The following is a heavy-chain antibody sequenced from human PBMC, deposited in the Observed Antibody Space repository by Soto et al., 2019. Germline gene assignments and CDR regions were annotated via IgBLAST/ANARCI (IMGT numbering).Heavy chain of an antibody. CDR3: AREAAAAGIGLYYYYYYGMDV. D-gene: IGHD6-13*01. J-gene: IGHJ6*02. Sequence: TFSSYWMSWVRQAPGKGLEWVANIKQDGSEKYYVDSVKGRFTISRDNAKNSLYLQMNSLRAEDTAVYYCAREAAAAGIGLYYYYYYGMDVWGQGTTVTVSS. V-gene: IGHV3-7*01. CDR1: TFSSYW. CDR2: IKQDGSEK.